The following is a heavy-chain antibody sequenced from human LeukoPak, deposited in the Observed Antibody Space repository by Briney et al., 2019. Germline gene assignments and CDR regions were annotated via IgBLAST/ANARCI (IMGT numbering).Heavy chain of an antibody. CDR3: ARSGFGVVIGFDP. CDR1: GYTFTIYY. J-gene: IGHJ5*02. CDR2: INPSGGST. Sequence: ASVKVSCKASGYTFTIYYMHWVRQAPGQGLEWMGIINPSGGSTSYAQKFQGRVTMTRDTSTSTVYMELSSLRSEDTAVYYCARSGFGVVIGFDPWGQGTLVTVSS. D-gene: IGHD3-3*01. V-gene: IGHV1-46*01.